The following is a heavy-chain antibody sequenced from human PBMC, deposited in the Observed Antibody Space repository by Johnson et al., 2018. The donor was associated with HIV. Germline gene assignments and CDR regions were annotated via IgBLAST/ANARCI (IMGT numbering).Heavy chain of an antibody. CDR2: ISYDGSNK. Sequence: QVQLVESGGGVVQPGRSLRLSCAASGFTFSNYGMHWVRQAPGKGLEWVAVISYDGSNKYYADSVKGRFTVSRDNAKNSLYLQTNSLRADDTAVYYCARVKVATINAFDIWGQGTMVTVSS. CDR1: GFTFSNYG. J-gene: IGHJ3*02. CDR3: ARVKVATINAFDI. V-gene: IGHV3-33*05. D-gene: IGHD5-12*01.